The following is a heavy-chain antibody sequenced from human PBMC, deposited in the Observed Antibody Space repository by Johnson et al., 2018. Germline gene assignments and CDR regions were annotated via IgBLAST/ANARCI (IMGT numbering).Heavy chain of an antibody. CDR3: ATVTSYYYYMDV. CDR2: ISYDGSNK. CDR1: GFTFSSYG. Sequence: QVQLQESGGGLVQPGGSLRLSCAASGFTFSSYGMHWVRQAPGKGLEWVAVISYDGSNKYYADSVKGRFTISRDNSKNTLYLQMNSLRAEDTAVYYCATVTSYYYYMDVWGKGTTVTVSS. J-gene: IGHJ6*03. D-gene: IGHD2/OR15-2a*01. V-gene: IGHV3-30*03.